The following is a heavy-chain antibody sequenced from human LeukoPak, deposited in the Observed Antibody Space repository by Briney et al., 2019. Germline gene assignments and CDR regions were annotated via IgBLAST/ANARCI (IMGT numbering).Heavy chain of an antibody. Sequence: GGSLRLSCAASGFTFSSYWMHWVRQAPGKGLVWVSRIKSDGSSTSQADSVKGRFTISRDNAKNTLYLQMNSLRAEDTAVYHCARGGWNYLDFWGQGALVTVSS. J-gene: IGHJ4*02. CDR2: IKSDGSST. V-gene: IGHV3-74*01. CDR3: ARGGWNYLDF. CDR1: GFTFSSYW. D-gene: IGHD6-19*01.